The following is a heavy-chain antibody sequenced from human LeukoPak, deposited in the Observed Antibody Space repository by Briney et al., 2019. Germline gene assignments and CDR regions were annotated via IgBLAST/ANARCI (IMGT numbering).Heavy chain of an antibody. CDR1: GYTFTNYW. Sequence: GESLKISCKGSGYTFTNYWIGWVRQMRGKGLEWMGIIYPGGSDTRYSPSFQGQVTISADKSISTAYLQWNSLKASDTAMYYCARPLHDYSKYWFDPWGQGTLLTVSS. CDR2: IYPGGSDT. V-gene: IGHV5-51*01. CDR3: ARPLHDYSKYWFDP. J-gene: IGHJ5*02. D-gene: IGHD4-11*01.